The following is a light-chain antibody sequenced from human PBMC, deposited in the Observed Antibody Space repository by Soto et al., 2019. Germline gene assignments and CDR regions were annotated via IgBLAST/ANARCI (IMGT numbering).Light chain of an antibody. V-gene: IGKV3-20*01. Sequence: EIVLTQSPGSLSLSPGERATLSCRASQSISSTFFAWYQQKPGQAPRLLIYGASSRDTGIPDRFTGSGSGTDFTLTISRLEREDFAVYFCQQYESSVTFGQGTKVEVK. CDR1: QSISSTF. CDR2: GAS. CDR3: QQYESSVT. J-gene: IGKJ1*01.